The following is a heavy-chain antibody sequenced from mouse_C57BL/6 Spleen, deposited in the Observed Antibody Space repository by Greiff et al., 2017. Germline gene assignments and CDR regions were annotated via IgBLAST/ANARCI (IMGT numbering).Heavy chain of an antibody. D-gene: IGHD2-12*01. J-gene: IGHJ4*01. Sequence: VQLQQSGAELVRPGTSVKVSCKASGYAFTNYLIEWVKQRPGQGLEWIGVINPGSGGTNYNEKFKGKATLTADKSSSTAYKQLSSLTSEDSAVYFCGVTYYYAMDYWGQGTSVTVSS. CDR1: GYAFTNYL. V-gene: IGHV1-54*01. CDR2: INPGSGGT. CDR3: GVTYYYAMDY.